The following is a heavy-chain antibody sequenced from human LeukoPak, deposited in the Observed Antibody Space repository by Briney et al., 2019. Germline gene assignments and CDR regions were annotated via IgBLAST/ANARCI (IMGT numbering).Heavy chain of an antibody. D-gene: IGHD6-13*01. CDR1: GGSISSSSYY. J-gene: IGHJ4*02. V-gene: IGHV4-39*01. CDR2: IYYSGST. Sequence: SETLSLTCTVSGGSISSSSYYWGWIRQPPGKGLEWIGSIYYSGSTYYNPSLKSRVTISVDTSKNQFSLKLSSVTAADTAVYYCARSSLYSSSWYFDYWGRGTLVTVSS. CDR3: ARSSLYSSSWYFDY.